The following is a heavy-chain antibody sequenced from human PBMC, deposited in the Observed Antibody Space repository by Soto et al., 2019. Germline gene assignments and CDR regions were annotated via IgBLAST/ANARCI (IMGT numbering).Heavy chain of an antibody. Sequence: GVSLRLSFAASEFTFSSYYMHWVRQATGKGLEWVSAIGTAGDTYYPGSVKGRFTISRENAKNSLYLQMNSLRAGDTAVYYCARAGIAVGVDAFDIWGQGTMVTVSS. V-gene: IGHV3-13*01. D-gene: IGHD6-19*01. CDR1: EFTFSSYY. J-gene: IGHJ3*02. CDR2: IGTAGDT. CDR3: ARAGIAVGVDAFDI.